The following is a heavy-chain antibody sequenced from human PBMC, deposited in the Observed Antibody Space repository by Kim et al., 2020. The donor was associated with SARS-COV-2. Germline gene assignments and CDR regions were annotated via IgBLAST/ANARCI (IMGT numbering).Heavy chain of an antibody. V-gene: IGHV1-24*01. CDR3: ATGDILAGYYAFDI. D-gene: IGHD3-9*01. Sequence: AQKFQGRVTMTEDTSTHTAYMELSSLRSEDAAVYYCATGDILAGYYAFDIWGQGTMVTVSS. J-gene: IGHJ3*02.